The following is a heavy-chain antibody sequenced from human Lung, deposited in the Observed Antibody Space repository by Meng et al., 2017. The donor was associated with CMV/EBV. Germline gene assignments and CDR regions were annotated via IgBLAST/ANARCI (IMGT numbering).Heavy chain of an antibody. V-gene: IGHV3-23*01. CDR2: ISGSGGST. J-gene: IGHJ5*02. D-gene: IGHD6-13*01. Sequence: GEXXKISCAASGFTFSSYAMSWVRQAPGKGLEWVSAISGSGGSTYYADSVKGRFTISRDNSKNTLYLQMNSLRAEDTAVYYCAKGAAAAGFDPLGQGPLFTVSS. CDR1: GFTFSSYA. CDR3: AKGAAAAGFDP.